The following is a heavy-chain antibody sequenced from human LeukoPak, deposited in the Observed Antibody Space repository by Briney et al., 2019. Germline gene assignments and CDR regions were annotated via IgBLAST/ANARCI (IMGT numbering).Heavy chain of an antibody. D-gene: IGHD6-13*01. Sequence: GGSLRLSCAESGFTFTTSGMHWVRQAPGKGLEWVAFIRYDGSNKYYADSVKGRFTISRDNSKNTLYLQMNSLRAEDTAVYYCAKVSRAAAGINYFDYWGQGTLVTVSS. J-gene: IGHJ4*02. CDR3: AKVSRAAAGINYFDY. V-gene: IGHV3-30*02. CDR1: GFTFTTSG. CDR2: IRYDGSNK.